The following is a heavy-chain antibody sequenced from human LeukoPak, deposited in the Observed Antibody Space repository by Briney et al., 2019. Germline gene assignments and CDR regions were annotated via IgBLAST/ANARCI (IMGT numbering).Heavy chain of an antibody. CDR3: AREAFTTVTSATDAFDI. Sequence: ASVKVSCKTSGYTFIDYYIHWIRQAPGQGLEWMGWITPNSGNTNYAQKFQGRVTMTRDTSISTTYMELSRLRSDDTAVYYCAREAFTTVTSATDAFDIWGQGTMVTVSS. CDR2: ITPNSGNT. CDR1: GYTFIDYY. J-gene: IGHJ3*02. D-gene: IGHD4-17*01. V-gene: IGHV1-2*02.